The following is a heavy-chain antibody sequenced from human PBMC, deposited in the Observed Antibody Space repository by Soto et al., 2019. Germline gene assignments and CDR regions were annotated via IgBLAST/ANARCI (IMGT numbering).Heavy chain of an antibody. D-gene: IGHD4-17*01. J-gene: IGHJ5*02. CDR2: IIPIFGTA. CDR1: GGTFSSYA. CDR3: AREWPTGVNWFGP. V-gene: IGHV1-69*13. Sequence: GASVKVSCKASGGTFSSYAISWVRQAPGQGLEWMGGIIPIFGTANYAQKFQGRVTITADESTSTAYMELSSLRSEDTAVYYCAREWPTGVNWFGPWGQGTLVTVSS.